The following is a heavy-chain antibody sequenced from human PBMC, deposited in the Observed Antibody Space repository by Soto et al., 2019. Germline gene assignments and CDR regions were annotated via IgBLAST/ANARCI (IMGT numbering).Heavy chain of an antibody. CDR3: ARDPAVWELYAFDI. D-gene: IGHD1-26*01. CDR1: GFTFSSYA. Sequence: GESLKISCAASGFTFSSYAMHWVRQAPGKGLEWVAVISYDGSNKYYADSVKGRFTISRDNSKNTLYLQMNSLRAEDTAVYYCARDPAVWELYAFDIWGQGTMVTVSS. V-gene: IGHV3-30*04. J-gene: IGHJ3*02. CDR2: ISYDGSNK.